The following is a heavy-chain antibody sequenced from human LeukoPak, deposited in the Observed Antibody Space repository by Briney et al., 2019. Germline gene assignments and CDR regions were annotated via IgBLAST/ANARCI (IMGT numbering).Heavy chain of an antibody. Sequence: GGSLRLSCAASGFTFSSYAMSWVRQAPGKWLEWVSAISGSGGSTYYADSVKGRFTISRDNSKNTLYLQMNSLRAEDTAVYYCAKVGYCSSTSCSKGHYYYYYYGMDVWGQGTTVTVSS. J-gene: IGHJ6*02. D-gene: IGHD2-2*03. CDR2: ISGSGGST. CDR1: GFTFSSYA. V-gene: IGHV3-23*01. CDR3: AKVGYCSSTSCSKGHYYYYYYGMDV.